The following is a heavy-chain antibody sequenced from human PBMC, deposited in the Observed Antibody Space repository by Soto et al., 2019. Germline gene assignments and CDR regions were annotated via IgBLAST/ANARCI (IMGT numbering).Heavy chain of an antibody. CDR3: PRIPTPSLYYYVMDV. CDR2: IKPNSGGT. Sequence: ASVKVSCKASGYTFTAYYMHWVRQAPGQGLECMGWIKPNSGGTNYTQKFQARVTMTRDTSTSTAYTEVSRLRSDDTAVYFCPRIPTPSLYYYVMDVCVPVTTANVSS. D-gene: IGHD2-21*01. V-gene: IGHV1-2*02. J-gene: IGHJ6*02. CDR1: GYTFTAYY.